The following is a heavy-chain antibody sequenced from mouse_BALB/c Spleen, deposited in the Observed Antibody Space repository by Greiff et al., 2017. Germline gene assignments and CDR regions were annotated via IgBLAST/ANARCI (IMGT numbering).Heavy chain of an antibody. V-gene: IGHV2-6-7*01. J-gene: IGHJ4*01. CDR3: ARDELRSAMDY. CDR1: GFSLTGYG. Sequence: VMLVESGPGLVAPSQSLSITCTVSGFSLTGYGVNWVRQPPGKGLEWLGMIWGDGSTDDNSALKSRLSINKDNSKSQVFLKMNSLQTDDTARYYCARDELRSAMDYWGQGTSVTVSS. D-gene: IGHD1-1*01. CDR2: IWGDGST.